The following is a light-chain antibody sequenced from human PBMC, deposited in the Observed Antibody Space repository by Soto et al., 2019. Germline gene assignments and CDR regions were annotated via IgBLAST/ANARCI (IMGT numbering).Light chain of an antibody. V-gene: IGLV2-11*01. CDR2: DVT. CDR3: CSYAGRSTPYV. J-gene: IGLJ1*01. Sequence: QSALTQPRSVSGSPGQCVTISCTGTSSDVGRYNYVAWYQQLSGKAPKLIIYDVTKRPSGVPDRFSGSKSGNTASLTISGLQADDEADYYCCSYAGRSTPYVFGTGTKVTVL. CDR1: SSDVGRYNY.